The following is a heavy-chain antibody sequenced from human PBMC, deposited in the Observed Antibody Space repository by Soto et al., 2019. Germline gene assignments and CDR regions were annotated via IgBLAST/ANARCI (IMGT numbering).Heavy chain of an antibody. CDR3: AREPVGPDYAMAV. CDR2: LGFDGGGR. D-gene: IGHD1-26*01. J-gene: IGHJ6*02. Sequence: QMQLVESGGGVVQPGTSLRLSCAASGFDFSSYGMHWVRQTPGKGLEWVAVLGFDGGGRYYADSVKGRFTISRDNSKKMLYLQMDSLRAGDAALYYCAREPVGPDYAMAVWGQGTTVNAPS. V-gene: IGHV3-33*01. CDR1: GFDFSSYG.